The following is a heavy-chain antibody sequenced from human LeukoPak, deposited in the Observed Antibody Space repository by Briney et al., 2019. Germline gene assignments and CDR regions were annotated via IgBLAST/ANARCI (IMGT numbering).Heavy chain of an antibody. CDR1: GFTFSSYS. Sequence: GGSLRLSCAASGFTFSSYSMNWVRQAPGKGLEWVSSISSSNSYIYNADSVKGRFTISRDNAKNSLYLQMNSLRAEDTAVYYCARAGYCSSTSCQDFDYWGQGTLVTVSS. J-gene: IGHJ4*02. CDR3: ARAGYCSSTSCQDFDY. V-gene: IGHV3-21*01. D-gene: IGHD2-2*01. CDR2: ISSSNSYI.